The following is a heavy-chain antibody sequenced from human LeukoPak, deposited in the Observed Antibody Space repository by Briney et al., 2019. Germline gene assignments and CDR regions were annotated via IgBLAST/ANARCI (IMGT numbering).Heavy chain of an antibody. CDR3: AKEEGYYYDSGGYYVEYFQH. CDR2: ISSSSSYI. D-gene: IGHD3-22*01. J-gene: IGHJ1*01. V-gene: IGHV3-21*04. Sequence: GGSLRLSCAASGFTFSSYSMNWVRQAPGKGLEWVSSISSSSSYIYYADSVKGRFTISRDNSKNTLYLQMNSLRAEDTAVYYCAKEEGYYYDSGGYYVEYFQHWGQGTLVTVSS. CDR1: GFTFSSYS.